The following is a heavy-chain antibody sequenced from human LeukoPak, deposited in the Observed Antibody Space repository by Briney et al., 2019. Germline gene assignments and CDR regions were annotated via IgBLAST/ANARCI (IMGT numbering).Heavy chain of an antibody. CDR2: ISASGGST. D-gene: IGHD3-10*01. J-gene: IGHJ4*02. V-gene: IGHV3-23*01. Sequence: PGGSLRLSCAASGFTFSNYAMTWVRQAPGKGLEWVSVISASGGSTYYADSVKGRFTISRDNSKNTLYLQMNSLRADDTAVYFCAKDYPVGDHYWGQGTLVTVSS. CDR3: AKDYPVGDHY. CDR1: GFTFSNYA.